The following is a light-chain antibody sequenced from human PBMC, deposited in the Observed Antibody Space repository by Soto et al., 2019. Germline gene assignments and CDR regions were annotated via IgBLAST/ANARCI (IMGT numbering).Light chain of an antibody. CDR1: TGAVTSDHH. V-gene: IGLV7-43*01. Sequence: QTVVTQEPSLTVSPGGTVTLTCASSTGAVTSDHHPNWFQQKPGQAPRAMIYRTNNKYSWTPARFSGSLLGGEAALTLSGVQPEDEADYYCLLKYGGAEVWVFGGGTKLTVL. CDR3: LLKYGGAEVWV. CDR2: RTN. J-gene: IGLJ3*02.